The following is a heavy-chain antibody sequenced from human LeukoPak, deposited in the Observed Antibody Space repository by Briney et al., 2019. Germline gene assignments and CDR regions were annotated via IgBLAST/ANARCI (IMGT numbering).Heavy chain of an antibody. CDR3: ALGDYVWGSYRYHN. D-gene: IGHD3-16*02. V-gene: IGHV3-9*01. Sequence: GRSLRLSCAACGFTFVDYAMHWVRQAPGKGREWVSGISWYSGSIGYADSVKGRFTISRDNAKNSLYLQMNSLRAEGTALYYCALGDYVWGSYRYHNWGQGTLVTVSS. CDR1: GFTFVDYA. CDR2: ISWYSGSI. J-gene: IGHJ4*02.